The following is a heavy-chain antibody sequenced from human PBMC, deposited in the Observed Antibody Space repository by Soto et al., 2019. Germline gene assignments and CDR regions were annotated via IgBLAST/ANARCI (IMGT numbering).Heavy chain of an antibody. CDR1: GGSISSYY. V-gene: IGHV4-59*08. Sequence: QVQLQESGPGLVKPSETLSPTCTVSGGSISSYYWSWIRQPPGKGLEWIGYIYYSGSTNYNPSLKSRVTISVDTSKNQFSLKLSSVTAADTAVYHCARRYGGNLDYWGQGTLVTVSS. J-gene: IGHJ4*02. D-gene: IGHD1-26*01. CDR3: ARRYGGNLDY. CDR2: IYYSGST.